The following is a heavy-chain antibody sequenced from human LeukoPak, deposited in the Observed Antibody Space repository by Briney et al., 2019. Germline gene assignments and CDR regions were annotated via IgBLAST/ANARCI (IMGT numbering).Heavy chain of an antibody. D-gene: IGHD3-22*01. CDR3: ARQERYYDSSGYYFDY. CDR1: GGSISSSSYY. J-gene: IGHJ4*02. CDR2: IYYSGST. Sequence: SETLSLTCTVSGGSISSSSYYWGWIRQPPGKGLEWIGSIYYSGSTYYNPSLKSRVTISVDTSKHQFSLKLSSVTAADTAVYYCARQERYYDSSGYYFDYWGQGTLVTVSS. V-gene: IGHV4-39*01.